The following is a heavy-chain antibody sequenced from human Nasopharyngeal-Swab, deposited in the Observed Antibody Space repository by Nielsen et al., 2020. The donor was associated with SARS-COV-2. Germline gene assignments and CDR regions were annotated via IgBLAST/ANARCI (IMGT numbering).Heavy chain of an antibody. V-gene: IGHV3-30*18. CDR3: AEDHQLIRNYYYYDMDV. CDR2: ISYDGIKK. J-gene: IGHJ6*02. D-gene: IGHD2-8*01. Sequence: VREAPGKGLEWMAVISYDGIKKYYADSVKGRFTLSRDNSKNTLYLQMNSLRTEDTAVYYCAEDHQLIRNYYYYDMDVWGQGTTVPSP.